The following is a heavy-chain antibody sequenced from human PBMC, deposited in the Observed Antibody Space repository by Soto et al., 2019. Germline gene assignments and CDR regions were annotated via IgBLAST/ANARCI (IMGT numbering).Heavy chain of an antibody. D-gene: IGHD6-13*01. V-gene: IGHV3-48*03. J-gene: IGHJ4*02. CDR1: VFTSSIYE. CDR3: ARTSSWYQYYFDY. Sequence: WGSLLLSCASSVFTSSIYEMTWVRQAPGKGLEWVSYISSSGSTMYYADSVKGRFTISRDNAKNSLYLQMNSLRAEDTAVYYCARTSSWYQYYFDYWGQGTLVTVSS. CDR2: ISSSGSTM.